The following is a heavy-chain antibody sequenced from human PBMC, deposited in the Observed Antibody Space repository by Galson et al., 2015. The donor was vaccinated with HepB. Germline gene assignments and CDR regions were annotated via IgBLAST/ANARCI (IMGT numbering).Heavy chain of an antibody. CDR1: GFTFSDYY. J-gene: IGHJ3*02. Sequence: LRLSCAASGFTFSDYYMSWIRQAPGKGLEWVSYISSSGSTIYYADSVKGRFTISRDNAKNSLYLQMNSLRAEDTAVYYCARHLTLAAAGTKINAFDIWGQGTMVTVSS. D-gene: IGHD6-13*01. CDR3: ARHLTLAAAGTKINAFDI. V-gene: IGHV3-11*01. CDR2: ISSSGSTI.